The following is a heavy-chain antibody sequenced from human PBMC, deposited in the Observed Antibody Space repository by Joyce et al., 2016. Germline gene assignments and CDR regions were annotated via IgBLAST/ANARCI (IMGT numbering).Heavy chain of an antibody. J-gene: IGHJ3*02. CDR2: ISSSTNHI. CDR3: ARDLWPFNTRTRGYRYDSGHAALDI. Sequence: EVQLVESGGGLVKPGGSLRLSCAASGFTFSSYSMNWVRQAPGKGLEWVSCISSSTNHIYYRDSVKGRFTISRDNAKKSLYLQMYSLRAEDTAVYYCARDLWPFNTRTRGYRYDSGHAALDIWGQGTMVTVSS. D-gene: IGHD5-12*01. CDR1: GFTFSSYS. V-gene: IGHV3-21*01.